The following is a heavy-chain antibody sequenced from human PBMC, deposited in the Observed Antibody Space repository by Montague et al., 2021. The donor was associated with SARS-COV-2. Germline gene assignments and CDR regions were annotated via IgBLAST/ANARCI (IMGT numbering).Heavy chain of an antibody. Sequence: SETLSLTCTVSNTSISSYYWSWIRQPPGKGLEWIGYAQNTGTTNXNPSLKSRATISVDISKKQISLTLKSMNAADTAVYYCAGQGGNFYGSGSSGLYYYGMDVWGQGTTVTVSS. V-gene: IGHV4-59*01. J-gene: IGHJ6*02. CDR2: AQNTGTT. CDR3: AGQGGNFYGSGSSGLYYYGMDV. CDR1: NTSISSYY. D-gene: IGHD3-10*01.